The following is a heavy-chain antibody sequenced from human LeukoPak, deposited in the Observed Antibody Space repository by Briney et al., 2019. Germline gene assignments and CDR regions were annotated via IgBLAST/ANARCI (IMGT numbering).Heavy chain of an antibody. Sequence: GGSLILSCAASGFTFSSYSMNWVRQAPGKGLEWVSYISSSSSTIYYADSVNGRFTISRDNAKNSLYLQMNSLRDEDTAVYYCAKSARYYFDYWGQGTLVTVSS. CDR2: ISSSSSTI. CDR3: AKSARYYFDY. CDR1: GFTFSSYS. J-gene: IGHJ4*02. V-gene: IGHV3-48*02.